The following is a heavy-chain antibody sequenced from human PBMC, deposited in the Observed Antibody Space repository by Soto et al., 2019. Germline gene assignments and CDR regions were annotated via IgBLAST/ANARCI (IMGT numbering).Heavy chain of an antibody. V-gene: IGHV3-7*01. Sequence: PGGSLRLSCEISAFTFSNSWMTWVRQAPGKGLEWVANIKEDGSEIYYVDSVKGRFTISRDNAKNSLFLQMNSLRVEDTAVYYCARGWAFLNYWGQGMLVTVSS. J-gene: IGHJ4*02. CDR1: AFTFSNSW. D-gene: IGHD3-3*02. CDR2: IKEDGSEI. CDR3: ARGWAFLNY.